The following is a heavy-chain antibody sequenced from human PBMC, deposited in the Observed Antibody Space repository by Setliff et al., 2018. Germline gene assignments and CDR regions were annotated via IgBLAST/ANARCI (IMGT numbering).Heavy chain of an antibody. CDR2: IYYNGST. V-gene: IGHV4-61*10. J-gene: IGHJ6*03. Sequence: KPSETLSLTCTVSGGSITNTYYYWSWIRQPAGQGLEWIGYIYYNGSTNYNPSLKSRVTISVDTSKNQFSLSLTSVTAEDTAVYYCARMSGFQYIDVWDKGTTVTVSS. CDR3: ARMSGFQYIDV. CDR1: GGSITNTYYY. D-gene: IGHD3-3*01.